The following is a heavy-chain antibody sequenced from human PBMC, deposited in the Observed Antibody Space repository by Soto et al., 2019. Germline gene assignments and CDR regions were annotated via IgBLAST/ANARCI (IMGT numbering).Heavy chain of an antibody. CDR2: IIPIFGTA. D-gene: IGHD2-2*01. V-gene: IGHV1-69*12. CDR1: VGTFSSYA. J-gene: IGHJ4*02. Sequence: QVQLVQSGAEVKKPGSSVKVSCKASVGTFSSYAISWVRQAPGQGLEWMGGIIPIFGTANYAQKFQGRVTTTAEDTTSTDYMELSSLRSEDTAVYYCARGAGVPAAGGIDYWGQGTLVTVSS. CDR3: ARGAGVPAAGGIDY.